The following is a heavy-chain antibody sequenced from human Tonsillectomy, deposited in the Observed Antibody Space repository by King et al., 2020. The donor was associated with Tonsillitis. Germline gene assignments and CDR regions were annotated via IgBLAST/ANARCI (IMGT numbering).Heavy chain of an antibody. D-gene: IGHD3-16*02. J-gene: IGHJ6*02. CDR3: ARVPMITFGGVIVLQQLYGMDV. CDR2: ISSSGSTI. V-gene: IGHV3-11*01. CDR1: GFTFNDYY. Sequence: VQLVESGGGLVKPGGSLRLSCAASGFTFNDYYMSWIRQAPGKGLEWVSYISSSGSTIYYGDSVKGRFTISRDNAKNSLYLQMNSLRAEDTAVYYCARVPMITFGGVIVLQQLYGMDVWGQGTTVTVSS.